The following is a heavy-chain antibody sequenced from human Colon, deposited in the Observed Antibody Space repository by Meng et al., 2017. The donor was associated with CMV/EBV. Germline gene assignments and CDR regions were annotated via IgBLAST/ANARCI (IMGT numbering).Heavy chain of an antibody. CDR3: ARVWRGRWFAP. CDR2: IRNKANSYTT. D-gene: IGHD2-21*01. V-gene: IGHV3-72*01. Sequence: ASGFTFSGAWMTWVRQAQGKGLEWVGRIRNKANSYTTEYAASVKGRFTISRDDSKNSVYLQMNSLKTEDTAVYYCARVWRGRWFAPWGQGTLVTVSS. J-gene: IGHJ5*02. CDR1: GFTFSGAW.